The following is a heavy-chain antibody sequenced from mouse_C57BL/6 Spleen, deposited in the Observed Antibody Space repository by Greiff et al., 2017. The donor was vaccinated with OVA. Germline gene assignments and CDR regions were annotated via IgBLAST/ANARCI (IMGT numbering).Heavy chain of an antibody. J-gene: IGHJ2*01. CDR3: ARGGGSSLDY. Sequence: QVQLKESGPELVKPGASVKISCKASGYAFSSSWMNWVKQRPGKGLEWIGRIYPGDGDTNYNGKFKGKATLTADKSSSTAYMQLSSLTSEDSAVYFCARGGGSSLDYWGQGTTLTVSS. V-gene: IGHV1-82*01. D-gene: IGHD1-1*01. CDR2: IYPGDGDT. CDR1: GYAFSSSW.